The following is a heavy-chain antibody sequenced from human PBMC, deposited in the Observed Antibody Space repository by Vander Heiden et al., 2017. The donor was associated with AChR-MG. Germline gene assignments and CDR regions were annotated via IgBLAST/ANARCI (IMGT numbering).Heavy chain of an antibody. CDR2: INHSGST. Sequence: QVQLQQWGAGLLKPSETLSLTCAVYGGSFSGYYWGWIRQPPGKGLEWIGEINHSGSTNYNPSLKSRVTISVDTSKNQFSLKLSSVTAADTAVYYCARGRFEQATINPYYYYMDVWGKGTTVTVSS. CDR1: GGSFSGYY. D-gene: IGHD3-3*01. J-gene: IGHJ6*03. V-gene: IGHV4-34*01. CDR3: ARGRFEQATINPYYYYMDV.